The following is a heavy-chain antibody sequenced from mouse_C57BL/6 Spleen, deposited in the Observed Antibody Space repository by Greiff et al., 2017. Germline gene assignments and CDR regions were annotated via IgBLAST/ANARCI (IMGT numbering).Heavy chain of an antibody. CDR1: GYAFSSSW. Sequence: VQLQQSGPELVKPGASVKISCKASGYAFSSSWMNWVKQRPGKGLEWIGRIYPGDGDTNYNGKFKGKATLTADKSSSTAYMQLSRLTSEDSAVYFCARGSYYSNYGGYAMDYWGQGTSVTVSS. CDR2: IYPGDGDT. CDR3: ARGSYYSNYGGYAMDY. D-gene: IGHD2-5*01. J-gene: IGHJ4*01. V-gene: IGHV1-82*01.